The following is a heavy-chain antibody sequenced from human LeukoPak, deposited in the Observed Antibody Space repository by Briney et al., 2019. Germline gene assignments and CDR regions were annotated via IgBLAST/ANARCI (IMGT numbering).Heavy chain of an antibody. D-gene: IGHD6-13*01. Sequence: SQTLSLTCAISGDSVSSNSAAWNWIRQSPSRGLEWLGRTYYRSKWYNDYAVSVKSRITINPDTSKNQFSLQLNSVTPEDTAVYYCARGSYSSSWLGSRPDAFDIWGQGTMVTVSS. CDR3: ARGSYSSSWLGSRPDAFDI. CDR2: TYYRSKWYN. J-gene: IGHJ3*02. V-gene: IGHV6-1*01. CDR1: GDSVSSNSAA.